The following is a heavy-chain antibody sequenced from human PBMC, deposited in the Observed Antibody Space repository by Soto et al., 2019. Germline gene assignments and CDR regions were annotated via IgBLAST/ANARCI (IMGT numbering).Heavy chain of an antibody. CDR3: AKCSYLDY. CDR1: GFSFASFA. D-gene: IGHD2-15*01. CDR2: ISGSDGKT. Sequence: DVRLAASGGGLVQPGGSLRLSCTTSGFSFASFAMTWVRQAPGKGLEWVATISGSDGKTYYADSVKGRFSISRDTSTNTLYLQMNRLRADDTAIYYCAKCSYLDYWGQGTRVTVSS. V-gene: IGHV3-23*04. J-gene: IGHJ4*02.